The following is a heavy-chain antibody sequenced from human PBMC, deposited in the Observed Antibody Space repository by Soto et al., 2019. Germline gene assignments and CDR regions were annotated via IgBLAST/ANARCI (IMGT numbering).Heavy chain of an antibody. V-gene: IGHV4-30-2*01. CDR3: ARSAFTYYYDSSGYVGSAFDI. J-gene: IGHJ3*02. Sequence: SSETLSLTCAVSGGSISSGGYSWSWIRQPPGKGLEWIGYIYHSGSTYYNPSLKSRVTISVDRSKNQFSLKLSSVTAADTAVYYCARSAFTYYYDSSGYVGSAFDIWGQGTMVTVS. D-gene: IGHD3-22*01. CDR1: GGSISSGGYS. CDR2: IYHSGST.